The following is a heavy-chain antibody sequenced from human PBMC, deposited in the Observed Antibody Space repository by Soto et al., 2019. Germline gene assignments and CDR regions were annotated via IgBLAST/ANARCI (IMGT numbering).Heavy chain of an antibody. V-gene: IGHV4-31*03. J-gene: IGHJ4*02. D-gene: IGHD5-12*01. Sequence: QVQLQESGPGLVKPSQTLSLTCTVSGASISSGRSYWSWIRQHPGKGLGGIGYMFYSGSTYYHPSLKSRVNISADTSTNPFSLRLTSVTPAATAVYCCARDNGYGHFDSWGQGTLVTVSS. CDR1: GASISSGRSY. CDR2: MFYSGST. CDR3: ARDNGYGHFDS.